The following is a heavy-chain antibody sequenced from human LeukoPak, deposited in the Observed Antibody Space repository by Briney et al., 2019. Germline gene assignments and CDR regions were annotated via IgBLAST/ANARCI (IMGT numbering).Heavy chain of an antibody. D-gene: IGHD2-21*01. CDR2: ISGGADAT. CDR3: AKMIGLELTNCGMDV. CDR1: GFTFSRFA. Sequence: PGGSLRLSCAASGFTFSRFAMCWVRQAPGKGLEWVSAISGGADATYYADSVRGRFSVSRDNSKNTLDLQMDSLRAEDTAVYYCAKMIGLELTNCGMDVWGQGTTVTVSS. V-gene: IGHV3-23*01. J-gene: IGHJ6*02.